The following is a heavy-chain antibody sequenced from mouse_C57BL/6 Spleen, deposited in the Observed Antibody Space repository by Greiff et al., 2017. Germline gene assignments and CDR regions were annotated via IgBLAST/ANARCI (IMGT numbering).Heavy chain of an antibody. CDR1: GYSITSGYY. J-gene: IGHJ4*01. D-gene: IGHD1-1*01. V-gene: IGHV3-6*01. CDR2: ISYDGSN. Sequence: EVQVVESGPGLVKPSQSLSLTCSVTGYSITSGYYWNWIRQFPGNKLECMGYISYDGSNNYNPSLKNRISITRDTSKNQFFLKLNSVTTEDTATYYCARGNLILRLYAMDYWGQGTSVTVSS. CDR3: ARGNLILRLYAMDY.